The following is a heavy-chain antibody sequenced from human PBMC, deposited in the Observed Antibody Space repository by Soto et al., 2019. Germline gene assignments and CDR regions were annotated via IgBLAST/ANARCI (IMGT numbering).Heavy chain of an antibody. CDR1: GGTFSTYP. V-gene: IGHV1-69*06. D-gene: IGHD1-7*01. CDR2: IIPILGPP. J-gene: IGHJ6*02. CDR3: ARDRELLDNGMDV. Sequence: QVKMVQSGAEGKKPGSSVKVYCKASGGTFSTYPISWVRQAPGQGLEWMGGIIPILGPPNYAPRFQGRVTITADRPTNSVYMEMNRLTSDDRAVYYCARDRELLDNGMDVWRQGTTVTLSS.